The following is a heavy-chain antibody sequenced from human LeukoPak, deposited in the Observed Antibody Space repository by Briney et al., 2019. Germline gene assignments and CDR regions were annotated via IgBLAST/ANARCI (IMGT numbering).Heavy chain of an antibody. D-gene: IGHD3-9*01. Sequence: GGSLRLSCSASGFTFSSYGMHWVRQAPGKGLEWVAVVWYDGINKYCADSVKGRFTISRDNSKNTLYLQMNSLRAEDTAVYYCARSTSSEYDIYHFDYWGQGTLVTVSS. J-gene: IGHJ4*02. CDR3: ARSTSSEYDIYHFDY. CDR1: GFTFSSYG. V-gene: IGHV3-33*01. CDR2: VWYDGINK.